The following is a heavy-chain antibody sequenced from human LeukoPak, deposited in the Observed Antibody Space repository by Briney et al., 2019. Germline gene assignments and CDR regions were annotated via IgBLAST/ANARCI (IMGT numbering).Heavy chain of an antibody. D-gene: IGHD3-22*01. J-gene: IGHJ6*02. V-gene: IGHV1-69*01. CDR3: ARDRTDRDRIVVVRSFYGMDV. CDR1: GGTFSSYA. Sequence: ASVKGSCKASGGTFSSYAISWVRQAPGQGLEWMGGIIPIFGTANYAQKFQGRVTITADESTSTAYMELSSLRSEDTAVYYCARDRTDRDRIVVVRSFYGMDVWGQGTTVTVSS. CDR2: IIPIFGTA.